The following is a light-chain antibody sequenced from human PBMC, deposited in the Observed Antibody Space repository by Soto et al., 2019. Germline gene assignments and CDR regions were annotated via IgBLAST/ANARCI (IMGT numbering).Light chain of an antibody. Sequence: QTVVTQEPSLSVSPGGTVTLTCGLSSGSVSTDYYPSWYQQTPGQTPRTLIYSTNRRSSGVPDRFSGSLLGNKAALTITGAQADDESDYFCVVYMGGGIWVFGGGTKLTVL. CDR1: SGSVSTDYY. CDR2: STN. CDR3: VVYMGGGIWV. V-gene: IGLV8-61*01. J-gene: IGLJ3*02.